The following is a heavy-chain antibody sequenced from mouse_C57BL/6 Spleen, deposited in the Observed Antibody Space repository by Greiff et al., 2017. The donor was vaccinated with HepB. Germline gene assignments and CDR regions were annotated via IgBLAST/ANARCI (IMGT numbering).Heavy chain of an antibody. CDR2: IDPSDSYT. CDR3: ARSGLRPYWYFDV. Sequence: QVQLQQPGAELVMPGASVKLSCKASSYTFTSYWMHWVKQRPGQGLEWIGEIDPSDSYTNYNQKFKGKSTLTVDKSSSTAYMQLSSLTSEDSAVYYCARSGLRPYWYFDVWGTGTTVTVSS. CDR1: SYTFTSYW. D-gene: IGHD2-4*01. V-gene: IGHV1-69*01. J-gene: IGHJ1*03.